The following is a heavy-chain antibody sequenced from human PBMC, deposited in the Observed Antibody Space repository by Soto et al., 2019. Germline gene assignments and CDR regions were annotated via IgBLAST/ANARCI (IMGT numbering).Heavy chain of an antibody. J-gene: IGHJ4*02. D-gene: IGHD6-19*01. V-gene: IGHV3-30-3*01. Sequence: HPGGSLRLSCAASGFTFSSYAMHWVRQAPGKGLEWVAVISYDGSNKYYADSVKGRFTISRDNSKNTLYLQMNSLRAEDTAVYYCARANPNSSGWYLGYFDYWGQGTLVTVSS. CDR1: GFTFSSYA. CDR3: ARANPNSSGWYLGYFDY. CDR2: ISYDGSNK.